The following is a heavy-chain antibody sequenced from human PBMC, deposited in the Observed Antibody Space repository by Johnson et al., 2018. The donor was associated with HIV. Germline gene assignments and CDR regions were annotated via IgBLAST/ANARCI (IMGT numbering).Heavy chain of an antibody. D-gene: IGHD3-22*01. CDR1: GFTFDDYG. CDR3: AKGYYDSSDYYYVGNAFDI. CDR2: INWNGGSK. J-gene: IGHJ3*02. Sequence: VQLVESGGGVVRPGGSLRLSCAASGFTFDDYGMSWVRQVAGKGLEWVPGINWNGGSKGYADYVKGRFPISSDNAKKHLYLQMNSLRGEDTALYYCAKGYYDSSDYYYVGNAFDIWGQGTMVTVSS. V-gene: IGHV3-20*04.